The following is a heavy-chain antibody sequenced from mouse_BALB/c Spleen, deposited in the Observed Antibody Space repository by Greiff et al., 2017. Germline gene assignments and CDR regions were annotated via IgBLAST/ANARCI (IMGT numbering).Heavy chain of an antibody. CDR2: ISSGSSTI. CDR1: GFTFSSFG. V-gene: IGHV5-17*02. J-gene: IGHJ4*01. D-gene: IGHD4-1*01. Sequence: EVKVEESGGGLVQPGGSRKLSCAASGFTFSSFGMHWVRQAPEKGLEWVAYISSGSSTIYYADTVKGRFTISRDNPKNTLFLQMTSLRSEDTAMYYCARESGTGAMDYWGQGTSVTVSS. CDR3: ARESGTGAMDY.